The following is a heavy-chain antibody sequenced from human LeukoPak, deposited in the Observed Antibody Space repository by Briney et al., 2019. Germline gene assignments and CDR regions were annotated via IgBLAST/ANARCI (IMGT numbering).Heavy chain of an antibody. CDR3: AKDRSAYYYGAGSYNFYFGMDV. V-gene: IGHV3-30*18. Sequence: GRSLRLSCAASGFAFNSHGMHWVRQAPGKGLEWVAVISYDGSNEYYADSVKGRFTISRDNSKGTLDLQMNSLRAEDTAMYYCAKDRSAYYYGAGSYNFYFGMDVWGKGTTVTVSS. J-gene: IGHJ6*04. CDR1: GFAFNSHG. CDR2: ISYDGSNE. D-gene: IGHD3-10*01.